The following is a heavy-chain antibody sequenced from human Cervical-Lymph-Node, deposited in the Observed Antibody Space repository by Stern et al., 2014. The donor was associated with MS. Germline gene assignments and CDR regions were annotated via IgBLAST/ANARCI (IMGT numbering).Heavy chain of an antibody. CDR3: AKDYYESSGYEVYHFYGMDV. CDR1: GFSFSTYA. V-gene: IGHV3-23*04. D-gene: IGHD3-22*01. CDR2: ISGSGGST. J-gene: IGHJ6*02. Sequence: EVQLVESGGGLVQPGGSLRLSCVASGFSFSTYAMGWVRQAPGKGLEWVSGISGSGGSTKYAHSVKGRFTISRDNSKNTLYLQMNSLRDEDTAVYYCAKDYYESSGYEVYHFYGMDVWGLGTTVTVSS.